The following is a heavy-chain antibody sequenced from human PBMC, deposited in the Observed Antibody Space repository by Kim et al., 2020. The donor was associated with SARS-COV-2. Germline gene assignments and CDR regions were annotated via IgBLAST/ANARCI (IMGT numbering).Heavy chain of an antibody. J-gene: IGHJ6*03. CDR3: ARGHLKSIVVVIAPRPYYYYMDV. D-gene: IGHD2-21*01. Sequence: ASVKVSCKASGYTFTSYDINWVRQATGQGLEWMGWMNPNSGNTGYAQKFQGRVTMTRNTSISTAYMELSSLRSEDTAVYYCARGHLKSIVVVIAPRPYYYYMDVWGKGDPGHRLL. CDR2: MNPNSGNT. CDR1: GYTFTSYD. V-gene: IGHV1-8*01.